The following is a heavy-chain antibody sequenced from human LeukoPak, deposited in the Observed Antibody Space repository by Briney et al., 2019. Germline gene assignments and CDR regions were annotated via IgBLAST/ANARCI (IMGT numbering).Heavy chain of an antibody. D-gene: IGHD2-2*01. CDR1: GFTFSGYW. CDR2: IKRDGSEK. CDR3: ARFRLPTATSTGWFDP. J-gene: IGHJ5*02. Sequence: PGGSLRLSCAASGFTFSGYWMSWVRQVPGKGLEWVANIKRDGSEKYYVDSVRGRFTISRDNAKNSLFLQMNSLRVEDTAVYYCARFRLPTATSTGWFDPWGQGTLVTVSS. V-gene: IGHV3-7*01.